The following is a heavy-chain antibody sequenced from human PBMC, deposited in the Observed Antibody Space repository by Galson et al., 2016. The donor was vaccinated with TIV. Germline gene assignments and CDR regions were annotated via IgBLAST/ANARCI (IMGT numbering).Heavy chain of an antibody. CDR1: GFRFYEFE. CDR3: AKDRGSYEAFDY. Sequence: SLRLSCAATGFRFYEFEMSWVRQAPGKGLEWVSVISAGATNKYYADSVKGRFTVSRDNSDNTLFLHMDRLKVEDTAMYYCAKDRGSYEAFDYWGQGVLVTVSS. D-gene: IGHD5-12*01. J-gene: IGHJ4*02. V-gene: IGHV3-23*01. CDR2: ISAGATNK.